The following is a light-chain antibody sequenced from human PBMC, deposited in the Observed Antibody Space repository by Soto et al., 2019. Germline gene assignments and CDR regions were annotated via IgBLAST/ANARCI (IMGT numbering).Light chain of an antibody. CDR1: QSVRSSY. J-gene: IGKJ4*01. CDR3: QQYDNSAPLS. Sequence: EIVLTQSPATLSLSPGDRATLSCGASQSVRSSYVAWYQQKAGLAPRLLIYDGSSRAIGIPDRFSGSGSWTDFTLTIGRLEPEDFAVYYCQQYDNSAPLSFGGGTKVEMK. V-gene: IGKV3D-20*01. CDR2: DGS.